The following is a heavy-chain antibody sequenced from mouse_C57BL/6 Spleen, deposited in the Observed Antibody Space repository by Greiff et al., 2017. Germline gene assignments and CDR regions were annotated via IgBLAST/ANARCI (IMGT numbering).Heavy chain of an antibody. CDR2: IWSGGST. J-gene: IGHJ1*03. CDR3: ARAYYDYDGWYFDV. D-gene: IGHD2-4*01. Sequence: QVQLKQSGPGLVQPSQSLSITCTVSGFSLTSYGVHWVRQSPGKGLEWLGVIWSGGSTDYNAAFISRLSISKDNSKSQVFFKMNSLQADDTAIYYCARAYYDYDGWYFDVWGTGTTVTVSS. CDR1: GFSLTSYG. V-gene: IGHV2-2*01.